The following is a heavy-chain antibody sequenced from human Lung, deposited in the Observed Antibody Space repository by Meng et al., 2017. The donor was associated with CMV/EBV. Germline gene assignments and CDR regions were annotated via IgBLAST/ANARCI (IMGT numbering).Heavy chain of an antibody. Sequence: ASXXVSXKASGYTFTSYYMHWVRQAPGQGLEWMGIINPSGGSTSYAQKFQGRVTMTRDTSTSTVYMELSSLRSEDTAVYYCARLGYYDSSPLGDYFDYWGQGKXVNGAS. D-gene: IGHD3-22*01. CDR2: INPSGGST. V-gene: IGHV1-46*01. J-gene: IGHJ4*02. CDR1: GYTFTSYY. CDR3: ARLGYYDSSPLGDYFDY.